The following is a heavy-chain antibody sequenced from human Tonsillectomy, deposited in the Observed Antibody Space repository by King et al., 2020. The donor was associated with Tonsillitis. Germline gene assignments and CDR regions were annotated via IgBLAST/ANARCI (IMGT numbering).Heavy chain of an antibody. D-gene: IGHD4-17*01. Sequence: QLQESGPGLGKPSGTLSLTCTVSGGSISNYFWSWIRQPPGEGLEWVGYIYYSGSTNCNPSLKSRVTMSVDTSKNQFSLKLGSVTAADTAVYYCARGRGAYGDYWGQGTLVTVSS. J-gene: IGHJ4*02. CDR3: ARGRGAYGDY. CDR1: GGSISNYF. V-gene: IGHV4-59*01. CDR2: IYYSGST.